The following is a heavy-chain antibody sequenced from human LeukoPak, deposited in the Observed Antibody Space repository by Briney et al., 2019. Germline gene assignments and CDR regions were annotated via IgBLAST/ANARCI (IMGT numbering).Heavy chain of an antibody. D-gene: IGHD3-10*01. J-gene: IGHJ3*02. CDR3: ARMYYYGSGSYYSADDAFDI. CDR2: IKQDGSEK. Sequence: GGSLRLSCAASGFTFSSYWMSWVRQAPGKGLEWVANIKQDGSEKYYVDPVKGRFTISRDNAKNSLYLQMNSLRAEDTAVYYCARMYYYGSGSYYSADDAFDIWGRGTMVTVSS. V-gene: IGHV3-7*01. CDR1: GFTFSSYW.